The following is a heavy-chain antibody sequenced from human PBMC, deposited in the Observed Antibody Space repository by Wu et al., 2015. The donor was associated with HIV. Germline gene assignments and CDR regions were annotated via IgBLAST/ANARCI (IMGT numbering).Heavy chain of an antibody. CDR3: ARSEYCSSTSCYGYYYYMDV. CDR2: ISAYNGNT. D-gene: IGHD2-2*01. V-gene: IGHV1-18*01. J-gene: IGHJ6*03. Sequence: QVQLVQSGAEVKKPGASVKVSCKASGYTFTSYGISWVRQAPGQGLEWMGWISAYNGNTNYAQKFQGRVTMTTDTSTSTAYMELRSLRSDDTAMYYCARSEYCSSTSCYGYYYYMDVWAKGHGHRLL. CDR1: GYTFTSYG.